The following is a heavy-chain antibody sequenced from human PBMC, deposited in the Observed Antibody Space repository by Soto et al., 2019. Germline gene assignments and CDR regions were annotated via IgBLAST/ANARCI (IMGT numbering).Heavy chain of an antibody. D-gene: IGHD6-13*01. CDR1: GFTFSSYA. V-gene: IGHV3-48*01. CDR3: ARDRSCTSSSCFRWFDP. CDR2: ISGSGGSI. Sequence: PGGSLRLSCAASGFTFSSYAMSWVRQAPGKGLEWVSYISGSGGSIYYADSVKGRFTISRDNAKNSLYLQMNSLRAEDTAVYYCARDRSCTSSSCFRWFDPWGQGTLVTVSS. J-gene: IGHJ5*02.